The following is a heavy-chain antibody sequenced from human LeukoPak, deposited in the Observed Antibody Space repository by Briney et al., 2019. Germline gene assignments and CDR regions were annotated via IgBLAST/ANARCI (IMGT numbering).Heavy chain of an antibody. J-gene: IGHJ4*02. CDR3: ARVPLYTYYYGSGSSKRHYYFDY. Sequence: ASVKVSCKASGYTFTGYYMHWVRQAPGQGLEWMGWINPNSGGTNYAQKFQGRVTMTRDTSISTAYMELSRLRSDDTAVYYCARVPLYTYYYGSGSSKRHYYFDYWGQGTLVTVSS. V-gene: IGHV1-2*02. CDR2: INPNSGGT. D-gene: IGHD3-10*01. CDR1: GYTFTGYY.